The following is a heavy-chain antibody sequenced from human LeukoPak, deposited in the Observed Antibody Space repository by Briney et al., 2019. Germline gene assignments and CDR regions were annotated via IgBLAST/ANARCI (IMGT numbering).Heavy chain of an antibody. V-gene: IGHV4-59*12. CDR2: ISYSGST. Sequence: SETLSLTCTVSGGSISRFYWSWIRQPPGKGLEWIGYISYSGSTNYNPSLKSRVTISVDTSKNQFSLKLSSVTAADTAVYYCAYGAQLNYWGQGTLVTVSS. CDR3: AYGAQLNY. J-gene: IGHJ4*02. CDR1: GGSISRFY. D-gene: IGHD2-2*01.